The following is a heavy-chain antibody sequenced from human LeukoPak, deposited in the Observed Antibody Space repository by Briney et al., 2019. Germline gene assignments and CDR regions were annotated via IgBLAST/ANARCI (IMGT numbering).Heavy chain of an antibody. J-gene: IGHJ4*02. CDR2: ISGSGGST. CDR1: GFTSNTYV. Sequence: GGSLRLSCAASGFTSNTYVMSWVRQAPGKGLEWVSGISGSGGSTDYADSVKGRFTISRDNSKNTLYLHLNNLRAEDTALYYCARDWGRGRYYFDYWGQGTLVTVSS. CDR3: ARDWGRGRYYFDY. V-gene: IGHV3-23*01. D-gene: IGHD3-16*01.